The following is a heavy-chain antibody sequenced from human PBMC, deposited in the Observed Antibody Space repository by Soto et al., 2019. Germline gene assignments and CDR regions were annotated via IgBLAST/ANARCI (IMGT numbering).Heavy chain of an antibody. J-gene: IGHJ6*04. CDR2: ISAYNDNT. V-gene: IGHV1-18*01. D-gene: IGHD2-15*01. Sequence: QVQLVQSGAEVKKPGASVKVSCKASGYTFTSYGISWVRQAPGQGLEWMGWISAYNDNTNYAQKRQGRVTLITGTSTSTAYRELRSRRSDDTAVYYCARDGALRDNYYYYGMAVWGEGTTVTVSS. CDR1: GYTFTSYG. CDR3: ARDGALRDNYYYYGMAV.